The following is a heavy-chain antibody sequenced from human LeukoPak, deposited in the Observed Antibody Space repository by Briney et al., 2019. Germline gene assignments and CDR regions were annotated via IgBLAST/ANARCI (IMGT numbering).Heavy chain of an antibody. CDR1: GFTFRNYW. J-gene: IGHJ4*02. CDR3: ARIGYSSSSFDY. Sequence: PGGSLRLSCAASGFTFRNYWMSWVRQAPGKGLEWVANIRQDGSLKYYVDSLKGRFTIPRDNAKTSVYLQMNSLRAEDTAVYFCARIGYSSSSFDYWGQGTLVTVSS. V-gene: IGHV3-7*01. CDR2: IRQDGSLK. D-gene: IGHD6-6*01.